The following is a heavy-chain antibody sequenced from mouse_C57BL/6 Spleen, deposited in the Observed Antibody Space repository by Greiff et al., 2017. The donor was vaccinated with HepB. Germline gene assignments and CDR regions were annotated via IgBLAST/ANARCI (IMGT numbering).Heavy chain of an antibody. J-gene: IGHJ4*01. CDR3: TRERIYYYGSVYYYAMDY. CDR1: GYTFTDYE. D-gene: IGHD1-1*01. Sequence: VQLQQSGAELVRPGASVTLSCKASGYTFTDYEMHWVKQTPVHGLEWIGAIDPETGGTAYNQKFKGKAILTADKSSSTAYMELRSLTSEDSAVYYCTRERIYYYGSVYYYAMDYWGQGTSVTVSS. CDR2: IDPETGGT. V-gene: IGHV1-15*01.